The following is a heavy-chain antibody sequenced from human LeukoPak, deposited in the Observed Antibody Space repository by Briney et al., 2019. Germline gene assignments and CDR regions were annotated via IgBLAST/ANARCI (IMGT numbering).Heavy chain of an antibody. J-gene: IGHJ4*02. CDR1: GYTFTSYD. V-gene: IGHV1-8*03. D-gene: IGHD6-13*01. CDR3: ARDLRTGGSWYLHYFDY. CDR2: MNPNSGNT. Sequence: ASVKVSCKASGYTFTSYDINWVRQATGQGLEWMGWMNPNSGNTGYAQKFQGRVTITRNTSISTAYMELSSLRSEDTAVYYCARDLRTGGSWYLHYFDYWGQGTLVTVSS.